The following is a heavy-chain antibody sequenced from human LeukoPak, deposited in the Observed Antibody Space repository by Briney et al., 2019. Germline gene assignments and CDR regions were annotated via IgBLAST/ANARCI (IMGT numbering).Heavy chain of an antibody. CDR3: ARLRRNTDSSGFFYYYDY. CDR1: GFSFSSYS. V-gene: IGHV3-21*06. CDR2: INTVSSYI. J-gene: IGHJ4*02. D-gene: IGHD3-22*01. Sequence: GGSLRLSCAASGFSFSSYSFNWVRQAPGKGLEWVSSINTVSSYIYYADSLKGRFTISIDNAKNSVYLQMDSLRAEDSAVYYCARLRRNTDSSGFFYYYDYWGKGTLVTVSS.